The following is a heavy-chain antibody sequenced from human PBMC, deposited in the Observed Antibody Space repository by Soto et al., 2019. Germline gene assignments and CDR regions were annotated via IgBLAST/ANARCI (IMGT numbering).Heavy chain of an antibody. Sequence: GGSLRLSCAASGFTFSSYGMHWVRQAPGKGLEWVAVIWYDGSNKYYADSVKGRFTISRDNSKNTLYLQMNSLRAEDTAVYYCARDSTTPGVYGMDVWGQGTTVTVSS. CDR1: GFTFSSYG. V-gene: IGHV3-33*01. CDR2: IWYDGSNK. D-gene: IGHD4-17*01. J-gene: IGHJ6*02. CDR3: ARDSTTPGVYGMDV.